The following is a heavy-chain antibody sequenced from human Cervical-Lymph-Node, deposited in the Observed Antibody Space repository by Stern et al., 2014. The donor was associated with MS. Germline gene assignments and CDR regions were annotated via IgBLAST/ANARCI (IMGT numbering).Heavy chain of an antibody. CDR1: GGATSDLA. CDR3: ARDNNGNGGTFFAS. J-gene: IGHJ4*02. Sequence: VQLVESGAEVKKPGSSLKVSCQASGGATSDLAISWLRQAPGQGLEWMGGIIPLVGTRHYAPKFSGRLTITADQSTATSYLHLTSVVSEDSAKYYCARDNNGNGGTFFASWGLGTLVIVSS. D-gene: IGHD2-8*01. CDR2: IIPLVGTR. V-gene: IGHV1-69*01.